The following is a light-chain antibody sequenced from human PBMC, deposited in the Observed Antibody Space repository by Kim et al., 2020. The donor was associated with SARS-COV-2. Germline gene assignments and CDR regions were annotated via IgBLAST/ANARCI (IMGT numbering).Light chain of an antibody. Sequence: GQSIALSCTGTRSDVGGYEYVSWYQQHPGKAPKLMIYDVIKWPSGVSNRFSGSKSGNTASLTISALQAEDEADYYCNSYSSVSTYVFGSGTKVTVL. CDR2: DVI. J-gene: IGLJ1*01. CDR1: RSDVGGYEY. V-gene: IGLV2-14*04. CDR3: NSYSSVSTYV.